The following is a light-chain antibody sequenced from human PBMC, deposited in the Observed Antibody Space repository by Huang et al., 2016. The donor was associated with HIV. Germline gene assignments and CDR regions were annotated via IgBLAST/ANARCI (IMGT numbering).Light chain of an antibody. Sequence: DIQMTQSPSSLSASVGDRVTITCQASQDISNYLRWYQNKTGRAPKPLSFDASGLETGVPSRFSGSGSGTYFTLTIASLQPEDVATYYCQHYDDPYTFGQGTKLEIK. CDR3: QHYDDPYT. J-gene: IGKJ2*01. CDR1: QDISNY. CDR2: DAS. V-gene: IGKV1-33*01.